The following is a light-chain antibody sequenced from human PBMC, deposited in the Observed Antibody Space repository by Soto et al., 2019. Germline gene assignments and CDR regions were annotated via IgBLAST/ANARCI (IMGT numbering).Light chain of an antibody. CDR1: GSDVGAYNY. CDR3: YSYTSSSTYV. J-gene: IGLJ1*01. V-gene: IGLV2-14*01. Sequence: QSVLTQPASVSGSPGQSIAISCSGTGSDVGAYNYVSWYQQHPAKAPKLMIYDVSNRPSGVSDRFSGSKSGNTASLTISGLQAEDEADYYCYSYTSSSTYVFGSGTKVTVL. CDR2: DVS.